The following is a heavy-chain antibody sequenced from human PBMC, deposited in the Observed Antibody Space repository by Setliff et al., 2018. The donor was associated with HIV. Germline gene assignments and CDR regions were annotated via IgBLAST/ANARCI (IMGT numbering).Heavy chain of an antibody. J-gene: IGHJ4*02. CDR1: GYSISSYY. CDR2: IYDSEST. Sequence: SETLSLTCAVSGYSISSYYWSWIRQPPGKGLEWIGNIYDSESTYYNPSLKSRVTISVDTSKNQFSLRLSSVAAGDTAVYYCARSIVPVASGYYYFEYWGQGTPVTVSS. CDR3: ARSIVPVASGYYYFEY. D-gene: IGHD3-3*01. V-gene: IGHV4-59*04.